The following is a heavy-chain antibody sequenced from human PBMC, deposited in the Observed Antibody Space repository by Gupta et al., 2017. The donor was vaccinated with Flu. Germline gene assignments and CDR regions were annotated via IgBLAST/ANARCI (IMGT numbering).Heavy chain of an antibody. CDR3: ERSHWDT. CDR1: GFIINILD. D-gene: IGHD1-26*01. V-gene: IGHV3-48*03. CDR2: ITCTEHF. Sequence: CLAAGFIINILDWSWVRQAPGSGLECVSFITCTEHFYFADSVRGRFTINRDLAKTQLYLERDGLRDHDTAVFSCERSHWDTWAQETLLTVSS. J-gene: IGHJ4*02.